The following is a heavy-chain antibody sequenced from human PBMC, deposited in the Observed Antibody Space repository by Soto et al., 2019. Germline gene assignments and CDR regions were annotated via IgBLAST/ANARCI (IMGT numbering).Heavy chain of an antibody. CDR3: GRRPSFCSGGSCYSHYYYYMDV. V-gene: IGHV1-8*01. CDR1: GYTFTSYD. Sequence: ASVKVSCKASGYTFTSYDINWARQATGQGLEWMGWMNPNSGNTGYAQKFQGRVTMTRNTSISTAYMELSSLRSEDTAVYYCGRRPSFCSGGSCYSHYYYYMDVWGKGTTVTVSS. CDR2: MNPNSGNT. D-gene: IGHD2-15*01. J-gene: IGHJ6*03.